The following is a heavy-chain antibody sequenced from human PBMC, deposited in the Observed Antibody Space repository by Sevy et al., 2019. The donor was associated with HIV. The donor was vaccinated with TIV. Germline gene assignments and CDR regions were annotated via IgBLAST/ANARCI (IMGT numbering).Heavy chain of an antibody. D-gene: IGHD3-10*01. Sequence: GGSLRLSCATSGFTFDDYTMHWVRQAPGKGLEWDSGISWNSGSIGYADSVKRRFTISRDNAKNSLYLQMNSLRAEDTALYYCAKDISGEGEGSYYFDYWGQGTQVTVSS. V-gene: IGHV3-9*01. CDR2: ISWNSGSI. CDR1: GFTFDDYT. J-gene: IGHJ4*02. CDR3: AKDISGEGEGSYYFDY.